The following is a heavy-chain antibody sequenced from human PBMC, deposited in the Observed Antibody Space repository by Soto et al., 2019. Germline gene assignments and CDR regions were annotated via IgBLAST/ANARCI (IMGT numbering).Heavy chain of an antibody. V-gene: IGHV3-9*01. J-gene: IGHJ6*03. Sequence: GGSLRLSCAASGFTFDDYAMHWVRQAPGKGLEWVSGISWNSGSIGYADSVKGRFTISRDNAKNSLYLQMNSLRAEDTALYYCAKDTKLSYYYYYMDVWGKGTTVTVSS. CDR3: AKDTKLSYYYYYMDV. CDR1: GFTFDDYA. CDR2: ISWNSGSI.